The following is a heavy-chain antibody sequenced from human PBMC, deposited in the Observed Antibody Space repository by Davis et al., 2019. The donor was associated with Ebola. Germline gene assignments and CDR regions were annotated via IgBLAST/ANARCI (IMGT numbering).Heavy chain of an antibody. CDR3: ARVGAIAAAGTDYYYYYGMDV. J-gene: IGHJ6*02. V-gene: IGHV4-34*01. D-gene: IGHD6-13*01. CDR1: SGSFSGYY. CDR2: INHSGST. Sequence: MPSETLSLTCAVYSGSFSGYYWSWIRQPPGKGLEWIGEINHSGSTNYNPSLKSRVTISVDTSKNQFSLKLSSVTAADTAVYYCARVGAIAAAGTDYYYYYGMDVWGQGTTVTVSS.